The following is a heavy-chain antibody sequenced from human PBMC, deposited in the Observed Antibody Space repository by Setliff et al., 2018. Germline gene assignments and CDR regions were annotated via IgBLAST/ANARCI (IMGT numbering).Heavy chain of an antibody. V-gene: IGHV4-39*07. CDR2: IYYSGST. CDR1: GGSISSRSYY. CDR3: ARRETYYNFWSGYYAY. Sequence: PSETLSLTCTVSGGSISSRSYYWGWNRQPPGKGLEWIGSIYYSGSTYYKPSLKSRVTISVDTSKNQFSLKLSSVTAADTAVYYCARRETYYNFWSGYYAYWGQGTLVTVS. J-gene: IGHJ4*02. D-gene: IGHD3-3*01.